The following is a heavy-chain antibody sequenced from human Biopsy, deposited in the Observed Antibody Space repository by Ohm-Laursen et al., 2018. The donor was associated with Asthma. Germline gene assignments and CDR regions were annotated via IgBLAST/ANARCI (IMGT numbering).Heavy chain of an antibody. CDR1: GFTFSSYG. V-gene: IGHV3-30*03. CDR3: ARERAGVLGSYNGMDV. D-gene: IGHD2-8*01. Sequence: SLRLSCAAPGFTFSSYGMHWVRQVAGKGLDWVAVVTYDGISQYYAESVKGRFTISRDNSRNTLNLQMNSVRPDDTAVYFCARERAGVLGSYNGMDVWGPGTTVSVSS. J-gene: IGHJ6*02. CDR2: VTYDGISQ.